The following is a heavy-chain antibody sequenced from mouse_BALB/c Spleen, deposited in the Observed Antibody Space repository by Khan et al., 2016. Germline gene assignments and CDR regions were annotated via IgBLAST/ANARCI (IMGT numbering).Heavy chain of an antibody. J-gene: IGHJ4*01. V-gene: IGHV5-17*02. Sequence: ELVESGGGLVQPGGSRKLSCAASGFTFSNFGMHWVRQAPETGLEWVAYISSGSSTIYYADTVMGRFTISRDNPTNTLLLQLTSLRSEDTAMYYCVRADYGSDMDYWGQGTSVTVSS. CDR2: ISSGSSTI. CDR3: VRADYGSDMDY. D-gene: IGHD1-1*01. CDR1: GFTFSNFG.